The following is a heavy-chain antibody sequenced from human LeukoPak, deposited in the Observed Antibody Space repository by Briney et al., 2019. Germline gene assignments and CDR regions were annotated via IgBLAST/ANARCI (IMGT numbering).Heavy chain of an antibody. D-gene: IGHD6-19*01. Sequence: SRTLSLTCAISGDSVSSNSAAWSWIRQSPSRGLEWLGRTYYRSKWYYDYEVSVKSRVTINPDTSKNQFSLQLSSVTPEDTAVYYCARSLSSVSHRIDYWGQGTLVTVSS. V-gene: IGHV6-1*01. CDR3: ARSLSSVSHRIDY. CDR2: TYYRSKWYY. J-gene: IGHJ4*02. CDR1: GDSVSSNSAA.